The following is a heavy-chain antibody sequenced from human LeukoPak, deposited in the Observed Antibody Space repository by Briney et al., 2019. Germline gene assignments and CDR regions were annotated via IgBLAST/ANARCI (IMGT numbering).Heavy chain of an antibody. CDR3: ARGVTMIRGAVMYPYFFDF. CDR1: GFTFGDFF. CDR2: INRDGSEK. V-gene: IGHV3-7*03. D-gene: IGHD3-10*01. Sequence: GGSLRLSYAASGFTFGDFFMSWVRQAPGKGLEWVANINRDGSEKFHVDSVRGRFTISRDNAKNALFLQMHSLRADDTAMYFCARGVTMIRGAVMYPYFFDFWGRGTLVTVSS. J-gene: IGHJ4*02.